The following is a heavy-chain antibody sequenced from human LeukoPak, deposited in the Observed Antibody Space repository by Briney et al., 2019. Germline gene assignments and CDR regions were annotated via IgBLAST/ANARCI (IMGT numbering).Heavy chain of an antibody. CDR3: ARKVSFGYYYDSSGYYHEDY. Sequence: PSETLSLTCAVYGGSFSGYYWSWIRQPPGKGLEWIGEINHGGSTNYNPSLKSRVTISVDTSKNQFSLKLSSVTAADTAVYYCARKVSFGYYYDSSGYYHEDYWGQGTLVTVSS. CDR2: INHGGST. V-gene: IGHV4-34*01. D-gene: IGHD3-22*01. CDR1: GGSFSGYY. J-gene: IGHJ4*02.